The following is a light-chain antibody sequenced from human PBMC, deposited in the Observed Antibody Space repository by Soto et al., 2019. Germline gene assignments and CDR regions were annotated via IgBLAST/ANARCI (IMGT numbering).Light chain of an antibody. CDR2: EVS. CDR3: SSYTSGSTLV. V-gene: IGLV2-14*01. J-gene: IGLJ3*02. Sequence: QSVLTQPASVSGSPGQSITLSCTGTSSDVGAYNYVSWYQQHPGKAPKLLIYEVSNRPSGVSNRFSGSKSDNTASLTISALQAEDEADYYCSSYTSGSTLVFGGGTKLTVL. CDR1: SSDVGAYNY.